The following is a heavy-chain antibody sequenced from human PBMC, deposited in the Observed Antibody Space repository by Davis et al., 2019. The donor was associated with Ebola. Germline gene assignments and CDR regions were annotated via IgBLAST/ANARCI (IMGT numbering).Heavy chain of an antibody. J-gene: IGHJ4*02. D-gene: IGHD6-25*01. Sequence: GESLKISCAASGFTFSSYAMHWVRQAPGKGLEYVSAISSNGGSTYYANSVKGRFTISRDNSKNSLYLQMNSLRAEDTALYYCTNTKAYSSGFEDWGQGTVVTVSS. V-gene: IGHV3-64*01. CDR2: ISSNGGST. CDR3: TNTKAYSSGFED. CDR1: GFTFSSYA.